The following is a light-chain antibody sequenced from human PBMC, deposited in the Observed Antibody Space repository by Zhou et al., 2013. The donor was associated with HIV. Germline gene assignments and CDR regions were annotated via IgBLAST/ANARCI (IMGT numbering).Light chain of an antibody. Sequence: DIQMTQSPSSLSASVGDRVTVTCRTSQSIASYLNWYQQKPGKAPKLLIYGSSSLQSGVPSRFSGSGSGTEFTLSISSLQPEDFATYYCLQHTDYPLTFGGGTKLEIK. CDR3: LQHTDYPLT. V-gene: IGKV1-39*01. CDR1: QSIASY. J-gene: IGKJ4*01. CDR2: GSS.